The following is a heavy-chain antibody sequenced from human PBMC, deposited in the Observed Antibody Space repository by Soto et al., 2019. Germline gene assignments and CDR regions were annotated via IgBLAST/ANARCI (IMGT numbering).Heavy chain of an antibody. CDR3: AKRAAGTSFDY. D-gene: IGHD6-13*01. CDR2: ISGSGGST. Sequence: EVQLLESGGGLVQPGGSLRLSCAASGFTFSSYAMSWVRQAPGKGLEWVSVISGSGGSTYYADSVKGRFTISRDNSKNTLHMQMNSLRAEETAVYYCAKRAAGTSFDYWGQGTLVTVSS. V-gene: IGHV3-23*01. CDR1: GFTFSSYA. J-gene: IGHJ4*02.